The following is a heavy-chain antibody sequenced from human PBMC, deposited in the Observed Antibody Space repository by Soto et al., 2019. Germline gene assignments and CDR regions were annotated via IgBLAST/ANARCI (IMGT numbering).Heavy chain of an antibody. CDR3: AKDVDYRNYVNSFDY. Sequence: EVQLLESGGGLVQPGGSLRLSCAASGFTLSSYAMSWVRQAPGKGLEWVSAISGSGGSTDYADSVKGRFTISRDNSKNTLYLQMNSLRVEDTAVYYCAKDVDYRNYVNSFDYWGQGTLVTVSS. CDR1: GFTLSSYA. V-gene: IGHV3-23*01. CDR2: ISGSGGST. D-gene: IGHD4-4*01. J-gene: IGHJ4*02.